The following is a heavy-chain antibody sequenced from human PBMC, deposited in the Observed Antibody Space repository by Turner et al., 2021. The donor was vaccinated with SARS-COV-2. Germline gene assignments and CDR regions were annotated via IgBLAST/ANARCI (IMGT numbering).Heavy chain of an antibody. CDR3: ARVGSSSWYFEY. V-gene: IGHV3-7*01. CDR2: IKQNGSEK. D-gene: IGHD6-13*01. CDR1: GFTFSSYW. J-gene: IGHJ4*02. Sequence: EVQLVESGGGLVQPGGSLRLSCSASGFTFSSYWMSWVRQAPGKGLEWVANIKQNGSEKYYVDSVKGRFTISRDNAKNSLYLQMNSLRAEDTAVYYCARVGSSSWYFEYWGQGTLVTVSS.